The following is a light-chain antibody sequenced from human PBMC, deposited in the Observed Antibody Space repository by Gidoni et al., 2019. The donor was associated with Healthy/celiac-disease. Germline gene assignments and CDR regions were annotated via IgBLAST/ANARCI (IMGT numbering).Light chain of an antibody. V-gene: IGLV3-1*01. CDR1: KLGDKY. J-gene: IGLJ2*01. CDR2: QDS. Sequence: YELTQPPSVSVSPGQTASITCSGDKLGDKYACWFQQKPGQSPVLVIYQDSKRPSGIPERFSGSNSGNTATLTISGTQAMDEADYYCQAWDSSTVVFGGGTKLT. CDR3: QAWDSSTVV.